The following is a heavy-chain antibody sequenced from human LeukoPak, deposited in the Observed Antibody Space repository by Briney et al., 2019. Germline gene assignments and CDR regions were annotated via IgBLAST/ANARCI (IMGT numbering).Heavy chain of an antibody. J-gene: IGHJ4*02. CDR2: INHSGST. Sequence: SETLSLTCTVSGGSISSYYWSWIRQPPGKGLEWIGEINHSGSTNYNPSLKSRVTISVDTSKNQFSLKVSSVTAADTTVYYCARSIAKDCSGGSCSLGIFDYWAQGILDTVSS. CDR3: ARSIAKDCSGGSCSLGIFDY. D-gene: IGHD2-15*01. CDR1: GGSISSYY. V-gene: IGHV4-34*01.